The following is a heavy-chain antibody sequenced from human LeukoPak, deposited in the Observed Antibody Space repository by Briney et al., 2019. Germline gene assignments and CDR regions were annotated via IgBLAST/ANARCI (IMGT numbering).Heavy chain of an antibody. CDR2: LNPNSGGT. D-gene: IGHD6-19*01. V-gene: IGHV1-2*06. CDR3: VFEVLSSGWVS. Sequence: ASVKVSCKASGYTFTGYYMYWVRQAPGKGLDGMGRLNPNSGGTNYAQKFQGRVTMTRDTSISTAYMELSRLRSDDTAVYYCVFEVLSSGWVSWGQGTLVTVSS. CDR1: GYTFTGYY. J-gene: IGHJ5*02.